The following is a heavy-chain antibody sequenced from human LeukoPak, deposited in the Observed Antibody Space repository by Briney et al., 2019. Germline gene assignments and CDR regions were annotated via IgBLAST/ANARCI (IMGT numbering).Heavy chain of an antibody. J-gene: IGHJ4*02. CDR2: IYYSGST. V-gene: IGHV4-39*07. CDR1: GGSISSSSYY. Sequence: PSETLSLTCTVSGGSISSSSYYWGWIRQPPGKGLEWIGSIYYSGSTYYNPSLKSRVTISVDTSKNQFSLKLSSVTAADTAVYHCARNAPSGYIVVVPAYLDYWGQGTLVTVSS. D-gene: IGHD2-2*01. CDR3: ARNAPSGYIVVVPAYLDY.